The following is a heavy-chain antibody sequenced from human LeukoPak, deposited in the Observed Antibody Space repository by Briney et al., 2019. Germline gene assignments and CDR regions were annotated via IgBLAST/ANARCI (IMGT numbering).Heavy chain of an antibody. D-gene: IGHD7-27*01. J-gene: IGHJ4*02. CDR3: AKDRPGEAWFDY. Sequence: GGSLRLSCAASGFTFSGHAMSWVRQAPGKGLEWVSGISTSGGSTYYGNSVKGRFAISRDNSKNMVYLQMNSLRAEDTAVYYCAKDRPGEAWFDYWGQRTLVTVSS. CDR2: ISTSGGST. V-gene: IGHV3-23*01. CDR1: GFTFSGHA.